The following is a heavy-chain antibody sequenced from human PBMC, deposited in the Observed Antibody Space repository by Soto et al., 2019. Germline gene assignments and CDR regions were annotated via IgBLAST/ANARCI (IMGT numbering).Heavy chain of an antibody. Sequence: QVQLEQSGAEVKKPGSSVKVSCKVSGGNFRNFVISWVRQAPGQGLEWMGGVIPNSGTANYAQRFQGRVTITADGSTHTAYMGLNNLTSADTALYFCARDLGGEATIRFWGHGTLVAVSS. CDR3: ARDLGGEATIRF. CDR1: GGNFRNFV. D-gene: IGHD3-16*01. V-gene: IGHV1-69*01. CDR2: VIPNSGTA. J-gene: IGHJ4*01.